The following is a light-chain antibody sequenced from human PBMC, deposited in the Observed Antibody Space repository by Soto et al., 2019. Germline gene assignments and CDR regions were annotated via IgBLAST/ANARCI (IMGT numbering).Light chain of an antibody. Sequence: DIQMTQSPSSLSASVGDRVIITCRASHDISNYLGWFQQKPGKAPQSLIYDASSLQSGVPSKFSGGGSGTYFTLTINNLQPEDLATYYWRQYHSFPLTFGGGTKLEIK. CDR1: HDISNY. J-gene: IGKJ4*01. CDR3: RQYHSFPLT. CDR2: DAS. V-gene: IGKV1-16*02.